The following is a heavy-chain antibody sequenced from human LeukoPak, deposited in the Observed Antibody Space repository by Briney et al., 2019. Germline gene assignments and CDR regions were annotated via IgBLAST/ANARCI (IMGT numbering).Heavy chain of an antibody. Sequence: GSLRLSCRTSGFIFSNFAMNWVRQAPGKGLEWVSTISSNGGRTYYANSVKRRFSVSRDNSKNTLYLQMNSLRAEDTAVYYCGKNRYSGSLSPFDIWGQGTMVTVSS. V-gene: IGHV3-23*01. CDR2: ISSNGGRT. CDR1: GFIFSNFA. D-gene: IGHD1-26*01. CDR3: GKNRYSGSLSPFDI. J-gene: IGHJ3*02.